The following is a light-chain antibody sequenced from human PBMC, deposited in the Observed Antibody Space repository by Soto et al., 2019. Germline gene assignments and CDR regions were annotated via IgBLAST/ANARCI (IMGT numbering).Light chain of an antibody. Sequence: QSVLTRAPSTSGSPGQSVTISCTGTSSDVGGYNYVSWYQQHPAKAPKLIIYEVSKRPSGVPDRFSGSKSGNTASLTVSGLLTEDEADYYSSSYAASTYVFGTGTKVTVL. CDR1: SSDVGGYNY. CDR2: EVS. J-gene: IGLJ1*01. CDR3: SSYAASTYV. V-gene: IGLV2-8*01.